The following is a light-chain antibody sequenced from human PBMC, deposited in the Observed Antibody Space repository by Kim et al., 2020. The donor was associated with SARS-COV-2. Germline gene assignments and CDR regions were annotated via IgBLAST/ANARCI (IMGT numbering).Light chain of an antibody. Sequence: VALGQTVRITCQGDSLRSYYGTWYQQKPGQAPIVVIYGKNNRPSGIPDRFSGSSSGNTASLTITGTQAGDEADYYCNSRDSNDNVVFGGGTKLTVL. V-gene: IGLV3-19*01. J-gene: IGLJ2*01. CDR3: NSRDSNDNVV. CDR2: GKN. CDR1: SLRSYY.